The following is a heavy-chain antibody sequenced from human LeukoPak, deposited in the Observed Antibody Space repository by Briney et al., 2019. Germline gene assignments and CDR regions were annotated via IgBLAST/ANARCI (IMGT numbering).Heavy chain of an antibody. CDR3: AREHTPFGSGCTAAY. V-gene: IGHV3-48*01. CDR2: ISPSSSTI. Sequence: GGSLRLSCAASGFTFSSYGMNWVRQAPGKGLEWVSCISPSSSTIYYADSGKGRFTISRDNAKNSLYLQMNSLRAEDTAVYYCAREHTPFGSGCTAAYWGQGTLVTVSS. CDR1: GFTFSSYG. J-gene: IGHJ4*02. D-gene: IGHD6-19*01.